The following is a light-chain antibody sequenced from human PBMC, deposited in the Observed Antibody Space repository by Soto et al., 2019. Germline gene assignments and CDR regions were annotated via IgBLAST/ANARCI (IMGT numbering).Light chain of an antibody. Sequence: AIRMTQSPSSFSASTGDRVTITCRASQGVSSSLAWYQQRPGKAPKLLIYAASTLQSGVPSRFSGSGSGTDFTLTISCLQSEDFATYYCQHYYSYPLTFGPGTKVDI. J-gene: IGKJ3*01. CDR2: AAS. CDR3: QHYYSYPLT. V-gene: IGKV1-8*01. CDR1: QGVSSS.